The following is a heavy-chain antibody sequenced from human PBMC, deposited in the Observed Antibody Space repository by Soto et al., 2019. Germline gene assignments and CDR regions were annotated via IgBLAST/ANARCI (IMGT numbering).Heavy chain of an antibody. Sequence: EVQLMESGGGLVQPGESLRLSCVVSGLSLSGYALSWVRQAPGKGLEWVSAVSGSGGTTYYADSVKGRFTISRDNPKNTPYLQMNGLRVEDTAKYFCAKDGRRVGPTLNWLDSWGQGTQVTVTS. D-gene: IGHD1-26*01. J-gene: IGHJ5*01. CDR1: GLSLSGYA. V-gene: IGHV3-23*01. CDR2: VSGSGGTT. CDR3: AKDGRRVGPTLNWLDS.